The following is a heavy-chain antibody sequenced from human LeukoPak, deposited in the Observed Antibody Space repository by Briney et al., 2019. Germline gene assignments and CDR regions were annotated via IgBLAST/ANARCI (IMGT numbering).Heavy chain of an antibody. J-gene: IGHJ4*02. V-gene: IGHV3-53*01. D-gene: IGHD5-24*01. Sequence: GRSLRLSCTASGFSVSNMYMSWVRQAPGKGLEWVSVFYKDGRTYYADSVKGRFTISRDNSQNTLYLQMNSLRVDDSAVYYCARGDGYNCFDYWGQGTLVTVSS. CDR3: ARGDGYNCFDY. CDR1: GFSVSNMY. CDR2: FYKDGRT.